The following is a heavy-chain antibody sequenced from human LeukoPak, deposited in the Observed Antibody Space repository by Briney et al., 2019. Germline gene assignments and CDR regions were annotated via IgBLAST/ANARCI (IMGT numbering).Heavy chain of an antibody. V-gene: IGHV4-34*01. CDR2: INHSGST. Sequence: SETLSLTCAVYGGSFSNYYWSWIRQPPGKGLEWIGEINHSGSTNYNPSLKSRVTISVDTSKNQFSLKLSSVTAADTAVYYCARGLSGSYFFDYWGQGTLVTVSS. CDR1: GGSFSNYY. CDR3: ARGLSGSYFFDY. D-gene: IGHD1-26*01. J-gene: IGHJ4*02.